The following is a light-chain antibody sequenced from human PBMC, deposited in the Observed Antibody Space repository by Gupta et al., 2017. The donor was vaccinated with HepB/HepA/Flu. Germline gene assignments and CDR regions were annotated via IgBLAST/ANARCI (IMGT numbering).Light chain of an antibody. CDR2: RDT. V-gene: IGLV3-9*01. J-gene: IGLJ2*01. CDR1: NFGTKN. Sequence: SHDLTQPLSVSVALGQTARITCGGSNFGTKNVHWYQQKPGQAPIMVGYRDTNRPSGIPERFSGSTSGNTATLTITRAQPGDEADYYCQVWASGTVIFGGGTKLTVL. CDR3: QVWASGTVI.